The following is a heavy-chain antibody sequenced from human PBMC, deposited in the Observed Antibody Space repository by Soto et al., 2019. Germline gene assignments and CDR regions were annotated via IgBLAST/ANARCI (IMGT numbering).Heavy chain of an antibody. CDR3: AKIFRTSCFSPIDF. V-gene: IGHV3-23*01. Sequence: EVQLLESGGGLVQPGGSLRVSCAASGFTFSSYAMSWVRQAPGKGLEWVSTISDSGGSTYYADSVKGRFTISRDNSKHRLYLQINTLRAEDTAVYYCAKIFRTSCFSPIDFWGQGTLVTVSS. CDR1: GFTFSSYA. CDR2: ISDSGGST. J-gene: IGHJ4*02. D-gene: IGHD2-2*01.